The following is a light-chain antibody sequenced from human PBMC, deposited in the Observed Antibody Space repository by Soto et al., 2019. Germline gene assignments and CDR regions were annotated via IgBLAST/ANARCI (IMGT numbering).Light chain of an antibody. CDR1: SSDVGGYNY. Sequence: QSVLTQPASVSGSPGQSITISCTGTSSDVGGYNYVSWYQQHPGKAPKLMIYDVSNRPSGVSNRFSGSKSGNTASLTISGLQVEYEADYYCSSYTSSSTQVVFGGGTKLTVL. V-gene: IGLV2-14*01. CDR2: DVS. J-gene: IGLJ2*01. CDR3: SSYTSSSTQVV.